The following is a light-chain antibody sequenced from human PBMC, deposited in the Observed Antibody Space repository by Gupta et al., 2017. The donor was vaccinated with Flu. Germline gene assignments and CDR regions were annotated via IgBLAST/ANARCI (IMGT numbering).Light chain of an antibody. J-gene: IGLJ3*02. CDR2: DDS. CDR3: QVWDTSSDPWV. V-gene: IGLV3-21*02. Sequence: SYVLTQPPSMSVAPGQTARITCGGNNIGTKNVHWYQQKPGQAPVLVVYDDSGRPSGIPERFSGTNYGNTATLTISRVGAGDEADYYCQVWDTSSDPWVFGGGTKLTVL. CDR1: NIGTKN.